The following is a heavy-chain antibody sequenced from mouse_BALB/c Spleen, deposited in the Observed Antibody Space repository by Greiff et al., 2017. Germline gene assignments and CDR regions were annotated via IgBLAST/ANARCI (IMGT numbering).Heavy chain of an antibody. CDR1: GYTFTSYW. D-gene: IGHD1-2*01. CDR2: INPSTGYT. CDR3: ARVRLGYFDV. Sequence: VQLQQSGAELAKPGASVKMSCKASGYTFTSYWMHWVKQRPGQGLEWIGYINPSTGYTEYNQKFKDKATLTADKSSSTAYMQLSSLTSEDSAVYDCARVRLGYFDVWGAGTTVTVSS. V-gene: IGHV1-7*01. J-gene: IGHJ1*01.